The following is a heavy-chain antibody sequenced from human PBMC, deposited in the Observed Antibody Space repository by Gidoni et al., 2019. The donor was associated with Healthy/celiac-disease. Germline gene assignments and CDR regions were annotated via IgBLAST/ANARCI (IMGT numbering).Heavy chain of an antibody. CDR1: GYTLPSSG. CDR3: ARDRPGWVGGGYFDY. D-gene: IGHD3-16*01. CDR2: ISAYNGNT. J-gene: IGHJ4*02. V-gene: IGHV1-18*01. Sequence: QVQLVQSGAEVKKPGASVKVSCKASGYTLPSSGIIWVRQAPGQGLEWMGWISAYNGNTNYAQKLQGRVTMTTDTSTSTAYMELRSLRSDDTAVYYCARDRPGWVGGGYFDYWGQGTLVTVSS.